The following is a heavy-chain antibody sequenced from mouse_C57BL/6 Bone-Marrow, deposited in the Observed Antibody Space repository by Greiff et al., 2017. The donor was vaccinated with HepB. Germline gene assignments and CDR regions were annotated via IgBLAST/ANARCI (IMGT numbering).Heavy chain of an antibody. CDR1: GYSITSGYY. D-gene: IGHD2-13*01. J-gene: IGHJ1*03. CDR2: ISYDGSN. Sequence: VQLQESGPGLVKPSQSLSLTCSVTGYSITSGYYWNWIRQFPGNKLEWMGYISYDGSNNYNPSLKNRISITRDTSKNQFFLKLNSVTTEDTATYYCARRGYGDYGSYWYFDVWGTGTTVTVSS. V-gene: IGHV3-6*01. CDR3: ARRGYGDYGSYWYFDV.